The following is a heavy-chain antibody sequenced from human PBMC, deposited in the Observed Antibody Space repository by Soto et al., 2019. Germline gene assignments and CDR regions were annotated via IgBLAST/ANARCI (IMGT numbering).Heavy chain of an antibody. V-gene: IGHV4-34*01. Sequence: PSETLSLTCAVYGGSFSGYYWSWIRQPPGKGLEWIGEINHSGSTNYNPSLKSRVTISVDTSKNQFSLKLSSVTAADTAVYYCARLYYYDSSGYYYDYYYGMDVWGQGTTVTVS. J-gene: IGHJ6*02. CDR2: INHSGST. D-gene: IGHD3-22*01. CDR3: ARLYYYDSSGYYYDYYYGMDV. CDR1: GGSFSGYY.